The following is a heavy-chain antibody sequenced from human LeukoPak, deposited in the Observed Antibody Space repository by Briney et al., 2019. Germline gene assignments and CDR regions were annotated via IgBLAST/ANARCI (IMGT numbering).Heavy chain of an antibody. J-gene: IGHJ4*02. Sequence: SETLSLTCTVSGGSISSSSYYWGWIRQPPGKGLEWIGSTYYSGSTYYNPSLKSRVTISVDTSKNQFSLKLSSVTAADTAVYYCARDRSSGSGKYYFDYWGQGTLVTVSS. V-gene: IGHV4-39*02. CDR3: ARDRSSGSGKYYFDY. CDR1: GGSISSSSYY. CDR2: TYYSGST. D-gene: IGHD6-13*01.